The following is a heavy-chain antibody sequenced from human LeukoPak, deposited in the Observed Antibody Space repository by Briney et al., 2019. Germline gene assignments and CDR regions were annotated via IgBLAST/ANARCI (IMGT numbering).Heavy chain of an antibody. CDR1: GFTFSSYP. CDR2: ISYDGSNK. Sequence: SGGSLRLSCAASGFTFSSYPMHWVRQAPGKGLEWVAVISYDGSNKYYADSVKGRFTISRDNSKNTLYLQMNSLRAEDTAVYFCASGKYRYGDNWFDPWGQGTLVSVSS. J-gene: IGHJ5*02. D-gene: IGHD5-18*01. V-gene: IGHV3-30*04. CDR3: ASGKYRYGDNWFDP.